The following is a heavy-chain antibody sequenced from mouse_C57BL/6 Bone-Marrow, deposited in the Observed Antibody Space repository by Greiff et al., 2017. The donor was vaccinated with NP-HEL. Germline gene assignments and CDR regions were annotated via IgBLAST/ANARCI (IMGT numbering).Heavy chain of an antibody. V-gene: IGHV6-3*01. CDR3: TGGNGSDY. D-gene: IGHD1-1*01. CDR2: IRLKSDNYAT. J-gene: IGHJ3*01. CDR1: GFTFSNYW. Sequence: GKLVESGGGLVQPGGSMKLSCVASGFTFSNYWMNWVRQSPEKGLEWVAQIRLKSDNYATHYAESVKGRFTISRDDSKSSVYLQMNNLRAEDTGIYYCTGGNGSDYWGQGTLVTVSA.